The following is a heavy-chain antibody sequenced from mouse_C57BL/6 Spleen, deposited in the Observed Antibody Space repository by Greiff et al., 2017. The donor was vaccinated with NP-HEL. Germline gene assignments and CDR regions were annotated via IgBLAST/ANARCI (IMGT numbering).Heavy chain of an antibody. J-gene: IGHJ1*03. D-gene: IGHD1-1*01. CDR3: ASRAYYGSSNWYFDV. CDR1: GYAFTNYL. Sequence: QVQLQQSGAELVRPGTSVKVSCKASGYAFTNYLIEWVKQRPGQGLEWIGVINPGSGGTNYNEKFKGKATLTADKSSSTAYMQLSSLTSEDSAVYFCASRAYYGSSNWYFDVWGTGTTVTVSS. CDR2: INPGSGGT. V-gene: IGHV1-54*01.